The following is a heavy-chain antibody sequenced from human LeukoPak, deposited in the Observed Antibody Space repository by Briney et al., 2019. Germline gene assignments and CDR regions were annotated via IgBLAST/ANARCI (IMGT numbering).Heavy chain of an antibody. CDR3: ARAYSGRYFDY. Sequence: ASVKVSCKASGYTFISYDINWVRQATGQGLEWMGWMNPNSGNTGYAQKFRGRVTMTRNTSISTAYMELSSLRSEDTAVYYCARAYSGRYFDYWGQGTLVTVSS. J-gene: IGHJ4*02. CDR2: MNPNSGNT. D-gene: IGHD1-26*01. CDR1: GYTFISYD. V-gene: IGHV1-8*01.